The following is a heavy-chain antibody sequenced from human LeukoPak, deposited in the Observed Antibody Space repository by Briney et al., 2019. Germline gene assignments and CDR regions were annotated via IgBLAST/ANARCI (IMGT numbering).Heavy chain of an antibody. V-gene: IGHV1-3*01. Sequence: ASVKVSCKASGYTFTSYAMHWVRQAPGQRLEWMGWINAGNGNTKYSQKFQGRVTITRDTSASTAYMELSSLRSEDTAVYYCARDLDYYDSSGSVDYWGQGTLVTVSS. CDR3: ARDLDYYDSSGSVDY. D-gene: IGHD3-22*01. CDR2: INAGNGNT. CDR1: GYTFTSYA. J-gene: IGHJ4*02.